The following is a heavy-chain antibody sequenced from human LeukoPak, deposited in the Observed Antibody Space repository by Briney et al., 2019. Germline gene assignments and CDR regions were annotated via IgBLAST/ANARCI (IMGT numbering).Heavy chain of an antibody. D-gene: IGHD3-10*01. V-gene: IGHV4-39*01. Sequence: SETLSLTCTVSGVSISSATYYWSWIRQPPGKGLEWIGEINHSGSTNYNPSLKSRVTISVDTSKNQFSLKLSSVTAADTAVYYCARHGRRNRLVRRDYFDYWGQGTLVTVSS. CDR1: GVSISSATYY. CDR3: ARHGRRNRLVRRDYFDY. J-gene: IGHJ4*02. CDR2: INHSGST.